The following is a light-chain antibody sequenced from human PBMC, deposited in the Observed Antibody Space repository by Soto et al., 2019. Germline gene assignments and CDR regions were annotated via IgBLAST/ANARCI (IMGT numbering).Light chain of an antibody. CDR2: EVS. CDR3: SSYAGSVL. Sequence: QSALTQPPSASGSPGQSVTISCTGTSSDVGGYDYVSWYQQHPGQAPKLIIYEVSKRPSGVPDRFSGSKSSNTASLTVSGLQADDEADYYCSSYAGSVLFGGGTKLTVL. J-gene: IGLJ2*01. CDR1: SSDVGGYDY. V-gene: IGLV2-8*01.